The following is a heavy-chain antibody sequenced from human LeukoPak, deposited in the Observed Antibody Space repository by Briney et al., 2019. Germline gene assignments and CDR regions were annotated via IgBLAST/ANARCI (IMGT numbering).Heavy chain of an antibody. CDR3: ANEIRPNDY. Sequence: SGGSLRLSCAASGFTFSSYAMSWVRQAPGKGLEWVSSISISGGTTYYADSVKGRFTISRENSKSTLYLQMNSLRADDTAVYYCANEIRPNDYWGQGTLVTVSS. V-gene: IGHV3-23*01. J-gene: IGHJ4*02. D-gene: IGHD4-17*01. CDR1: GFTFSSYA. CDR2: ISISGGTT.